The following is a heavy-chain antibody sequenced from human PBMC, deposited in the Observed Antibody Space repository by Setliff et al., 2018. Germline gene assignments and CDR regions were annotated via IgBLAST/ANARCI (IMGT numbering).Heavy chain of an antibody. Sequence: PGGSLRLSCVVSGFSFSNYGMTWVRQAPGKGLEWISYISTSSSTKYYADPVKGRFTISRDNANQSLYLQMNSLRAEDTAVYYCARLALTGYDSSGYYYALEYYYYMDVWGKGTTVTVSS. CDR2: ISTSSSTK. CDR1: GFSFSNYG. J-gene: IGHJ6*03. CDR3: ARLALTGYDSSGYYYALEYYYYMDV. V-gene: IGHV3-48*01. D-gene: IGHD3-22*01.